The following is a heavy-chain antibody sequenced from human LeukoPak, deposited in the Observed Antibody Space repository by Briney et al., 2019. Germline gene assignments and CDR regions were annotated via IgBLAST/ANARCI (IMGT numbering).Heavy chain of an antibody. Sequence: ASVKVSCKTSGYTFSSYGITWVRQAPGQGLEWMGWVSAYNGDTKYAQKLQDRVTVTTDTSTTTAYMELRSLRSDDTAVYYCARGILADDIMTGPWGQGTRVTVSS. CDR2: VSAYNGDT. CDR3: ARGILADDIMTGP. V-gene: IGHV1-18*01. J-gene: IGHJ5*02. CDR1: GYTFSSYG. D-gene: IGHD3-9*01.